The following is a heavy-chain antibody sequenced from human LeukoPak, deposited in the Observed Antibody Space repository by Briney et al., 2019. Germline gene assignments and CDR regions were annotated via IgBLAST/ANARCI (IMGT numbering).Heavy chain of an antibody. D-gene: IGHD5-12*01. V-gene: IGHV3-30*18. Sequence: GRSLRLSCAASGFTFSSYGMHWVRQAPAKGLEWVAVISYDGSNKYYADSVKGRFTISRDNSKNTLYLQMNSLRAEDTAVYYCAKAALPYSGYDTDHFDYWGQGTLVTVSS. J-gene: IGHJ4*02. CDR3: AKAALPYSGYDTDHFDY. CDR1: GFTFSSYG. CDR2: ISYDGSNK.